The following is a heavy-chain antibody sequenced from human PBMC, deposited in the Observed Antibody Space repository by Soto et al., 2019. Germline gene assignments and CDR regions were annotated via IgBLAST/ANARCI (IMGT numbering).Heavy chain of an antibody. CDR2: INPNSGGT. CDR3: ARATTTYDILTGYYLGPYYYYGMDV. V-gene: IGHV1-2*04. CDR1: GYTFTGHY. Sequence: GASVKVSCKASGYTFTGHYMHWVRQAPGQGLEWMGWINPNSGGTNYAQKFQGWVTMTRDTSISTAYMELSRLRSDDTAVYYCARATTTYDILTGYYLGPYYYYGMDVWGQGTTVTVSS. J-gene: IGHJ6*02. D-gene: IGHD3-9*01.